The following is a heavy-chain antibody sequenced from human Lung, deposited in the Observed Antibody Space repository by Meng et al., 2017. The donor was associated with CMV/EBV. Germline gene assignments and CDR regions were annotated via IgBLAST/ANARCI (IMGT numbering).Heavy chain of an antibody. CDR2: MNPNSGNT. D-gene: IGHD6-13*01. CDR1: GYTFTSYN. CDR3: AREIAAAGPYYYYYALDV. V-gene: IGHV1-8*01. J-gene: IGHJ6*02. Sequence: KVXCKXSGYTFTSYNINWVRQATGQGLEWMGWMNPNSGNTGSAQRFQGRVTLTRNTSISTAYMELSSLRSEDTAVYYCAREIAAAGPYYYYYALDVWGQGXTVTVSS.